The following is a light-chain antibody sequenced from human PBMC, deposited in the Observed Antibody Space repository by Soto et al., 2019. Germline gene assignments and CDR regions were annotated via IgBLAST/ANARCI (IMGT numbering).Light chain of an antibody. CDR2: TAS. J-gene: IGKJ2*01. V-gene: IGKV3-20*01. CDR3: QQYNNWPPYT. CDR1: QSVASSF. Sequence: EIVLTQSPGTLSLSPGARATLSCRASQSVASSFIAWFQQKPGQPPRLLIYTASSRAPGIPDRFTASGSGTDFTLTISRLEPEDFAVYYCQQYNNWPPYTFGQGTKLEIK.